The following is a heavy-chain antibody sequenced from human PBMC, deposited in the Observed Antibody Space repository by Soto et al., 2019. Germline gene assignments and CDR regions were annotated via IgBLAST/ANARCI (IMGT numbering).Heavy chain of an antibody. Sequence: GGSLRLSCAASGFTFSSYSMNWVRQAPGKGLEWVSSISSSSSSYIYYADSVKGRFTISRDNAKNSLHLQMNSLRAEDTAVYYCARDPPPNIVATIPKSDDYWGQGTLVTVSS. CDR2: ISSSSSSYI. CDR3: ARDPPPNIVATIPKSDDY. D-gene: IGHD5-12*01. CDR1: GFTFSSYS. J-gene: IGHJ4*02. V-gene: IGHV3-21*01.